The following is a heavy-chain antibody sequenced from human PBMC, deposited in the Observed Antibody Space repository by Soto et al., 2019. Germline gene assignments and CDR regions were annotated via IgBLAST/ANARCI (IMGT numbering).Heavy chain of an antibody. CDR2: ISSTTNYI. V-gene: IGHV3-21*06. J-gene: IGHJ4*02. Sequence: PGGSLRLSCAGSGFTFTRYSMNWVRQAPGEGLEWVSSISSTTNYIYYGDSMKGRFTISRDNAKNSLYLEMNSLRAEDTAVYYCARESEDLTSNFDYWGQGTLVTVSS. CDR3: ARESEDLTSNFDY. CDR1: GFTFTRYS.